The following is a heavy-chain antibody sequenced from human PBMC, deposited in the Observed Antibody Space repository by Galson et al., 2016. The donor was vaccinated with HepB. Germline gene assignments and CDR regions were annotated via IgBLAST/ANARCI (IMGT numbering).Heavy chain of an antibody. CDR1: GFTFSSHW. Sequence: SLRLSCAASGFTFSSHWMHWVRQAPGKGLVWVSRINGDGSGTNYADSVEGRFTVSRDNAKSTVYLQMNSLRGEDTAVYYCARRRSGGNAIFDYWGQGSLVTVSS. CDR2: INGDGSGT. J-gene: IGHJ4*02. D-gene: IGHD4-23*01. V-gene: IGHV3-74*01. CDR3: ARRRSGGNAIFDY.